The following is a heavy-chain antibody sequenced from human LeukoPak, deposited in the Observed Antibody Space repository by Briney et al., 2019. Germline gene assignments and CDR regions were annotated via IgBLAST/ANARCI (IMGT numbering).Heavy chain of an antibody. V-gene: IGHV4-4*02. CDR2: IFHNGTT. Sequence: PSETLSPTCVVSGGSIISGNWWSWVRQPPGKGLDWLGEIFHNGTTKYNPSLKRRVTISVDNSNNHFSLKLSSVTAADTAVYSCGREGSRRLYMDVWGKGTTVSVSS. D-gene: IGHD1-26*01. CDR1: GGSIISGNW. J-gene: IGHJ6*03. CDR3: GREGSRRLYMDV.